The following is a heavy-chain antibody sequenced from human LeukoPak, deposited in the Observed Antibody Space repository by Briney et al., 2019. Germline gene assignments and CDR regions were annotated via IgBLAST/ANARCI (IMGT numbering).Heavy chain of an antibody. V-gene: IGHV5-51*01. J-gene: IGHJ6*03. CDR1: EYSFVTNW. Sequence: GESLKISCKGFEYSFVTNWIGWVRQVPGKGLEWMGLIYPGDSDTRYSPSFQGQVTISADKSISTAYLQWSGLKASDTAIYYCARLGADAGRAYYDFWSGYHNAPYYYYMDVWGKGTTVTVSS. CDR2: IYPGDSDT. D-gene: IGHD3-3*01. CDR3: ARLGADAGRAYYDFWSGYHNAPYYYYMDV.